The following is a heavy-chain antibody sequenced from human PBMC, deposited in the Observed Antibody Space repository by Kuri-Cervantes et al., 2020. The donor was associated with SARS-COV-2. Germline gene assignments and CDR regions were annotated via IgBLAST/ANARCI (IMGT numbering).Heavy chain of an antibody. J-gene: IGHJ6*03. CDR2: INPNSGGT. CDR1: GYTFTGYY. V-gene: IGHV1-2*02. CDR3: ALGYWGSGYPRYYYYMDV. Sequence: ASVKVSCKASGYTFTGYYRHWVRQAPGQGLEWMGWINPNSGGTNYAQKFQGRVTMTRDTSISTAYMELSRLRSDDTAVYYCALGYWGSGYPRYYYYMDVWGKGTTVTVSS. D-gene: IGHD3-22*01.